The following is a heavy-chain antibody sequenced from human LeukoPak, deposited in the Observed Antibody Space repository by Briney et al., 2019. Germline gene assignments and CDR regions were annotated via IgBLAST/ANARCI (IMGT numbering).Heavy chain of an antibody. Sequence: ASVKASCKASGYTFTTYAMHWVRQAPGQRLEWIGWINAGNGNTKYSQKFQARVTITRDTSASTAYMELSSLKSEDTAVYYCARKELVQGYGMDVWGQGTTVTVSS. J-gene: IGHJ6*02. V-gene: IGHV1-3*01. CDR2: INAGNGNT. CDR3: ARKELVQGYGMDV. CDR1: GYTFTTYA. D-gene: IGHD1-1*01.